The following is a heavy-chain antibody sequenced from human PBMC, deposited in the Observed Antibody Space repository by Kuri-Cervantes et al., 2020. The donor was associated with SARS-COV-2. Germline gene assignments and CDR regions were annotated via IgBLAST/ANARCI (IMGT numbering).Heavy chain of an antibody. V-gene: IGHV1-58*02. J-gene: IGHJ3*02. CDR2: IVVGSGNT. CDR3: AAALIDAFDI. Sequence: SVKVSCKASGFIFTSSAMQWVRQARGQRLEWIGWIVVGSGNTNYAQKFQERVTITRDMSTSTAYMELSSLRSEDMAVYYCAAALIDAFDIWGQGTMVTVSS. CDR1: GFIFTSSA.